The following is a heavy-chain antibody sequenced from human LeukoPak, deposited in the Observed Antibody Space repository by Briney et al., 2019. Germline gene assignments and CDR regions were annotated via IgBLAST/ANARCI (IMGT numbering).Heavy chain of an antibody. CDR2: ISGTSGSI. Sequence: PGGSLRLSCAASGFTFSSYAMSWVRQAPGKGLEWVSTISGTSGSIYYADSVKGRFTISRDNSKKTLYLQMNSLRAEDTAVYYCANLFTSGPCSGTTCFNHWGQGTLVTVSS. V-gene: IGHV3-23*01. CDR3: ANLFTSGPCSGTTCFNH. D-gene: IGHD2-2*01. CDR1: GFTFSSYA. J-gene: IGHJ4*02.